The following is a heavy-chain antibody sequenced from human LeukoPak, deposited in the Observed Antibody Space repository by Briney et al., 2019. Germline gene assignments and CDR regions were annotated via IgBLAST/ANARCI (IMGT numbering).Heavy chain of an antibody. CDR1: GGSFSGYY. D-gene: IGHD6-13*01. V-gene: IGHV4-34*01. CDR3: ARGVYIAAAQYGY. J-gene: IGHJ4*02. CDR2: INHSEST. Sequence: PSETLSLTCAVYGGSFSGYYWSWIRQPPGKGLKWIGEINHSESTNYNPSLKSRVTISVDTSKNQFSLKLSSVTAADTAVYYCARGVYIAAAQYGYWGQGTLVTVSS.